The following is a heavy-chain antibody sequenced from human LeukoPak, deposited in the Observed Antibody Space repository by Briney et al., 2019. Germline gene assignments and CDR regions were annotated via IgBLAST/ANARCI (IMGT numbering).Heavy chain of an antibody. J-gene: IGHJ5*02. CDR3: ARAYCSGGSCYRHNWFDP. V-gene: IGHV4-4*07. CDR2: IYTSGST. Sequence: SETLSLTCTVSGGSISSYYWSWIRQPAGKGLEWIGRIYTSGSTNYNPSLKSRVTMSVDTSKNQFSLKLSSVTAADTAVYYCARAYCSGGSCYRHNWFDPWGQGTLVTVSS. D-gene: IGHD2-15*01. CDR1: GGSISSYY.